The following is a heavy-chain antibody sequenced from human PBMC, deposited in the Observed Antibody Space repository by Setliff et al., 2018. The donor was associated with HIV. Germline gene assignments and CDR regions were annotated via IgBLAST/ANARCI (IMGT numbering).Heavy chain of an antibody. J-gene: IGHJ6*03. CDR2: IYYSGST. D-gene: IGHD4-4*01. V-gene: IGHV4-31*02. Sequence: PSETLSLTCTVSGAPISRGNYYWTLIRQRPGKGLEWIAFIYYSGSTYYSPSLKSRLMISVDTSKNQFSLNMTSVTAADTAVYFCARVVYTYYYMDVWGKGTTVTVSS. CDR1: GAPISRGNYY. CDR3: ARVVYTYYYMDV.